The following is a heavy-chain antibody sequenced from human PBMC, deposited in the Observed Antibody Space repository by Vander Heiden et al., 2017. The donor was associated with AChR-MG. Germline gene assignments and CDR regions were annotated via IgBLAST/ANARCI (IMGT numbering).Heavy chain of an antibody. J-gene: IGHJ4*01. CDR3: ARKYIHYFDY. D-gene: IGHD6-6*01. CDR1: GGSISSGGYY. Sequence: QVQLQESGPGLVKTSKTLSLTCTVSGGSISSGGYYWSWIRQHPGKGLEWIGYIYYSGSTYDNPSLKSRVTISVDTSKNQFSLKLSSVTAADTAVYYGARKYIHYFDYWGHGTLVTVSS. CDR2: IYYSGST. V-gene: IGHV4-31*03.